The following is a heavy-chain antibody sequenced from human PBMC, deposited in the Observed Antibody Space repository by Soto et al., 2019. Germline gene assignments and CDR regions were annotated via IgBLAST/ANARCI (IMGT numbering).Heavy chain of an antibody. D-gene: IGHD7-27*01. CDR3: AKGLTGAPYYAMDV. CDR2: ISGSAGST. V-gene: IGHV3-23*01. Sequence: GSLRLSCAAAGGTCGGYGMSWVRQTPGKGLEWVSAISGSAGSTYYADSVKGRFTISRDNSKNTLYLQMNSLRVEDTAVYYCAKGLTGAPYYAMDVWGQGTTVTVSS. J-gene: IGHJ6*02. CDR1: GGTCGGYG.